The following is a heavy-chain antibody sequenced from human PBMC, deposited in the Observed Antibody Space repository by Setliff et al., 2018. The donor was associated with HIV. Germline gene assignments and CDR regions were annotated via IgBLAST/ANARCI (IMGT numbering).Heavy chain of an antibody. CDR2: ISSSSDYI. CDR3: ARDFRIQLWLRSPFDY. Sequence: GGSLRLSCAASGFTFSSYSMNWVRQAPGKGLEWVSSISSSSDYIYYADSVEGRFIISRDNAKNSLYLQMNGLRAEDTAVYYCARDFRIQLWLRSPFDYWGQGTLVTVSS. J-gene: IGHJ4*02. D-gene: IGHD5-18*01. CDR1: GFTFSSYS. V-gene: IGHV3-21*01.